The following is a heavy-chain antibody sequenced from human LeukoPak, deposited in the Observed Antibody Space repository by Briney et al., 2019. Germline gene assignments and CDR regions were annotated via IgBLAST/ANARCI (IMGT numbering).Heavy chain of an antibody. J-gene: IGHJ4*02. V-gene: IGHV3-23*01. D-gene: IGHD1-26*01. CDR3: AWELPSFDY. CDR2: ISGNGAST. Sequence: PEGSLRLSCAASGLTFSSYAMSWVRQAPGSGLEWVSTISGNGASTHYADSVKGRFTISRDNSKNMLYLQMNSLRAEDTAVYYCAWELPSFDYWGQGTLVTVSS. CDR1: GLTFSSYA.